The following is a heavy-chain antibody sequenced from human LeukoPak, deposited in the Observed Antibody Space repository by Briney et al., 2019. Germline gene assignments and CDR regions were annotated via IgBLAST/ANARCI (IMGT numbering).Heavy chain of an antibody. CDR1: GFTFSSYA. V-gene: IGHV3-23*01. CDR3: AKDRGLLFGEFHDY. D-gene: IGHD3-10*02. J-gene: IGHJ4*02. Sequence: GGSLRLSCAASGFTFSSYAMSWVRQAPGKGLEWVSAISGSGGSTYYADSVKGRFTISRDNSKNTLYPQMNSLRAEDTAVYYCAKDRGLLFGEFHDYWGQGTLVTVSS. CDR2: ISGSGGST.